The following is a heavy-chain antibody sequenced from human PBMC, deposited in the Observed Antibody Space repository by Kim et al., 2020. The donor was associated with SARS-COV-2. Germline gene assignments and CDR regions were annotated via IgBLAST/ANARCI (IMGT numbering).Heavy chain of an antibody. CDR1: GGTFSSYA. V-gene: IGHV1-69*13. Sequence: SVKVSCKASGGTFSSYAISWVRQAPGQGLEWMGGIIPIFGTANYAQKFQGRVTITADESTSTAYMELSSLRSEDTAVYYCAKSNKPTGIVGATNLGYWGHGTLVTVSS. J-gene: IGHJ1*01. CDR2: IIPIFGTA. CDR3: AKSNKPTGIVGATNLGY. D-gene: IGHD1-26*01.